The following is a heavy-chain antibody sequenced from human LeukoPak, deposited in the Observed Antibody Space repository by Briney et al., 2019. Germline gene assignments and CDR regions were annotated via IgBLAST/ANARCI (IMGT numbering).Heavy chain of an antibody. V-gene: IGHV1-69*05. CDR3: ARGGVSSSWYVDWFDP. CDR2: IIPIFGTA. CDR1: GGTFSSYA. J-gene: IGHJ5*02. D-gene: IGHD6-13*01. Sequence: GASVKVSCKASGGTFSSYAISWVRQAPGQGLEWMGGIIPIFGTADYAQKFQGRVTITTDESTSTAYMELSSLRSEDTAVYYCARGGVSSSWYVDWFDPWGQGTLVTVSS.